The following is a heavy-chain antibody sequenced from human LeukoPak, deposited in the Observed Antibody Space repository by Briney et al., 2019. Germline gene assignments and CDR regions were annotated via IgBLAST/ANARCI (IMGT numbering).Heavy chain of an antibody. CDR2: ISYNGGYR. Sequence: GGSLRLSCAASGFTFSNYAMSWVRQAPGKGLEWVAVISYNGGYRHYADSVKGRFTISRDDSKNILFLQMSSLRAEDTAVYYCAKGITIFGRGYFDYWGQGTLVTVSS. D-gene: IGHD3-3*01. V-gene: IGHV3-30*18. CDR3: AKGITIFGRGYFDY. CDR1: GFTFSNYA. J-gene: IGHJ4*02.